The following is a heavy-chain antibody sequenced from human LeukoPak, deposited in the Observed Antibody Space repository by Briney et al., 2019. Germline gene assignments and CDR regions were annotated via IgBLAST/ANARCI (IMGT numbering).Heavy chain of an antibody. V-gene: IGHV1-8*01. D-gene: IGHD3-10*01. CDR1: GYTFTSYD. J-gene: IGHJ4*02. CDR2: MNPNSGNT. CDR3: ARGRTRGYYGSGCYSYYFDY. Sequence: ASVKVSCKASGYTFTSYDINWVRQATGQGLEWMGWMNPNSGNTGYAQKFQGRVTMTRNTSISTAYMELSSLRSEDTAVYYCARGRTRGYYGSGCYSYYFDYWGQGTLVTVSS.